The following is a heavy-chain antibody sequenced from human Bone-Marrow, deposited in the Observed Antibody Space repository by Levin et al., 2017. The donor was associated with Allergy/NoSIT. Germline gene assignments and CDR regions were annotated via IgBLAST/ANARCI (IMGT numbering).Heavy chain of an antibody. D-gene: IGHD3-9*01. CDR3: ARNYDILTGYYDY. Sequence: PGESLKISCAASGFTFSSYSMNWVRQAPGKGLEWVSSISSSSSYIYYADSVKGRFTISRDNAKNSLYLQMNSLRAEDTAVYYCARNYDILTGYYDYWGQGTLVTVSS. J-gene: IGHJ4*02. CDR1: GFTFSSYS. V-gene: IGHV3-21*01. CDR2: ISSSSSYI.